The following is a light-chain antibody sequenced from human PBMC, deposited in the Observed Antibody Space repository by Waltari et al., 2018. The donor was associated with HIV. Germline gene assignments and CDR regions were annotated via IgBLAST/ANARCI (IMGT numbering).Light chain of an antibody. CDR3: CSYAGSSTLI. Sequence: QSALTQPASVSWSPGQSIPIPCTGTSRDVGSYNLVPWYQQNPDKAPKLMIYEVSKRPSGVSNRFSGSKSGNTASLTISGLQAEDEAAYYCCSYAGSSTLIFGGGTKLTVL. CDR2: EVS. J-gene: IGLJ2*01. V-gene: IGLV2-23*02. CDR1: SRDVGSYNL.